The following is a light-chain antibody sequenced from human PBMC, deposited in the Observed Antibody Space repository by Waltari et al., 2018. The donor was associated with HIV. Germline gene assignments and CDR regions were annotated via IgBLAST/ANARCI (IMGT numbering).Light chain of an antibody. V-gene: IGLV3-25*03. CDR3: QSTDYDGTWV. CDR1: ALPKKY. CDR2: KDI. Sequence: SYDLTQTPSVSVSPGPTARNNRPRGALPKKYSAWYRQQAGQAPMLLKYKDIQRPSGIPERISGSGSGTGVTLTISDVQTEDEGDYFCQSTDYDGTWVFGGGTKLTVL. J-gene: IGLJ3*02.